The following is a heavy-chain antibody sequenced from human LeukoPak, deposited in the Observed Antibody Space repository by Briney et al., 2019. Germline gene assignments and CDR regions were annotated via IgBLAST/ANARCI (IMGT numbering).Heavy chain of an antibody. CDR3: ARVSSSWYQDWYFDL. CDR1: GGSISNYY. J-gene: IGHJ2*01. D-gene: IGHD6-13*01. CDR2: IDTSGNT. V-gene: IGHV4-4*07. Sequence: PSETLSLTCSVSGGSISNYYWSWIPQPPGKGLERIGRIDTSGNTNYKPSLKSRVTMSVDTSKNQFSLKLSSVTAADTAVYYCARVSSSWYQDWYFDLWGRGTLVTVSS.